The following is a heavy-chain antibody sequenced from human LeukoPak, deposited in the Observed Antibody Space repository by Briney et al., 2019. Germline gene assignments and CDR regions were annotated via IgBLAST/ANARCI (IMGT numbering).Heavy chain of an antibody. Sequence: GGSLRLSCAASGFTFSSYSMNWVRQAPGKGLEWVSSISSSSSYIYYADSVKGRFAISRDNAKNSLYLQMNSLRAEDTAVYYCARLAFPHRGPTDYWGQGTLVTVSS. CDR3: ARLAFPHRGPTDY. CDR1: GFTFSSYS. V-gene: IGHV3-21*01. CDR2: ISSSSSYI. J-gene: IGHJ4*02.